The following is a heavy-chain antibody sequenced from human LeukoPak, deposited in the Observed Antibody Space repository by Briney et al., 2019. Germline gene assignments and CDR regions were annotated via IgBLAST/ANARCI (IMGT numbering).Heavy chain of an antibody. CDR1: GFTFSSYA. Sequence: GSLRLSCAASGFTFSSYAMSWIRQPPGKGLEWIGEINHSGSTNYNPSLKSRVTISVDTSKNQFSLKLSSVTAADTAVYYCARNSIQLWPKRYSAFDIWGQGTMVTVSS. CDR3: ARNSIQLWPKRYSAFDI. J-gene: IGHJ3*02. CDR2: INHSGST. V-gene: IGHV4-34*01. D-gene: IGHD5-18*01.